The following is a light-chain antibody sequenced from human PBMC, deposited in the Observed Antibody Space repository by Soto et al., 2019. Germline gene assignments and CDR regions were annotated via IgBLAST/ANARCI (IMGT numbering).Light chain of an antibody. Sequence: QPVLTQPASVSGSPGKSITISCPGTTSVIGAYNFVSWYQQHPGKAPKLMLYDVNIRPSGVSNRFSGSKSGNTASLTISGLQAEDEADYYCTSWTTSTTMVFGGGTKVTVL. CDR3: TSWTTSTTMV. J-gene: IGLJ2*01. CDR1: TSVIGAYNF. CDR2: DVN. V-gene: IGLV2-14*03.